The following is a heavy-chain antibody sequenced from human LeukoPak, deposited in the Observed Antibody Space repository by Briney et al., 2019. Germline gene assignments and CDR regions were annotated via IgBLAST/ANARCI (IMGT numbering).Heavy chain of an antibody. V-gene: IGHV3-30*02. CDR2: IRYDGSNK. D-gene: IGHD6-13*01. J-gene: IGHJ6*03. CDR1: AFTFSTYG. CDR3: AKGQYSSSWYALGGDYYYYMDV. Sequence: GGSLRLSCAASAFTFSTYGMHWVRQAPGKGLEWVAFIRYDGSNKYYADSVKGRFTISRDNSKNTLYLQMNSLRAEDTAVYYCAKGQYSSSWYALGGDYYYYMDVWGKGTTVTVSS.